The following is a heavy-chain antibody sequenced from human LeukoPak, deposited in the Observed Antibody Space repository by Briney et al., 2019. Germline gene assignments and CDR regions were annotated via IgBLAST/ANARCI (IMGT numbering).Heavy chain of an antibody. CDR2: ISYDGSNK. V-gene: IGHV3-30*18. D-gene: IGHD2-2*01. CDR3: AKDERRYCSSTSCYYPVDY. CDR1: GFTFSSYG. Sequence: PGRSLRLSCAASGFTFSSYGMHWVRQAPGKGLEWVAVISYDGSNKCYADSVKGRFTISRDNSKNTLYLQMNSLRAEDTAVYYCAKDERRYCSSTSCYYPVDYWGQGTLVTVSS. J-gene: IGHJ4*02.